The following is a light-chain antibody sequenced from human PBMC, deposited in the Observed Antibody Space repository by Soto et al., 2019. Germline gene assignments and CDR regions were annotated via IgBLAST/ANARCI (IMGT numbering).Light chain of an antibody. V-gene: IGLV2-14*03. CDR2: DVS. Sequence: QSALTQPASVSGSPGQSVNISCAGTSSDVGGYNFVSWYQQHPGKAPQLMIYDVSSRPSGVSNRFSGSKSGNTASLTISGLQAEDEADYYCSSYTSSYTYVFGTGTKLTVL. J-gene: IGLJ1*01. CDR3: SSYTSSYTYV. CDR1: SSDVGGYNF.